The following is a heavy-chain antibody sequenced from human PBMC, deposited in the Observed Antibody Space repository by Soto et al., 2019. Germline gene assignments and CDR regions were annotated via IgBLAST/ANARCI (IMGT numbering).Heavy chain of an antibody. D-gene: IGHD2-15*01. CDR1: GGSISIGGYS. CDR2: IYHSGST. CDR3: ARAVVVVVAAGHGDAFDI. V-gene: IGHV4-30-2*01. Sequence: PSESLSLTSAVSGGSISIGGYSWCWIRQPPGKGLEWIGYIYHSGSTYYNPSLKSRVTISVDRSKNQFSLKLSSVTAADTAVYYCARAVVVVVAAGHGDAFDIWGQGTMVTVS. J-gene: IGHJ3*02.